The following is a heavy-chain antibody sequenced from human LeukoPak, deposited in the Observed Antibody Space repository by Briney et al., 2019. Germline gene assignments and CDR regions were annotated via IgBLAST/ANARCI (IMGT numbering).Heavy chain of an antibody. V-gene: IGHV3-23*01. J-gene: IGHJ4*02. Sequence: GGSLRLSCAASGFAITKYALSWVRQTPGKGLEWVSTISGTSDSAYYADSVKGRFTISRDTSKNTMYLQMNSLRAEDTAVYYCARAPPNDYDSTGYYSSFDYWGQGTLVTVSS. CDR3: ARAPPNDYDSTGYYSSFDY. D-gene: IGHD3-22*01. CDR2: ISGTSDSA. CDR1: GFAITKYA.